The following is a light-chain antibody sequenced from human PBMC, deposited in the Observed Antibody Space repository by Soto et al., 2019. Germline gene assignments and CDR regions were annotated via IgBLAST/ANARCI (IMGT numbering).Light chain of an antibody. V-gene: IGKV1-39*01. CDR1: QTVDSNF. CDR3: QQSYTTPQFT. J-gene: IGKJ3*01. CDR2: AAS. Sequence: DIVLTQSPGTLSLSPGERATLSCRASQTVDSNFLAWYQQKPGKAPKLLIYAASSLPSGVPSRFSGSGSGTDFTLTISSLQPEDLATYFCQQSYTTPQFTFGPGTKVEIK.